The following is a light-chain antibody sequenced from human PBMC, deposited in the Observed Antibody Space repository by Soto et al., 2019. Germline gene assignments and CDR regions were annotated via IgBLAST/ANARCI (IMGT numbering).Light chain of an antibody. CDR3: QQYNTYSQT. CDR2: DAS. J-gene: IGKJ1*01. CDR1: QGISNY. V-gene: IGKV1-5*01. Sequence: DIKMTQSPSSLSTSVGDRFTITCRARQGISNYLAWYQQKEGQAPKLLIYDASSLESGVPSRYRGSGSGTEFTLTISSLQPDEFATYYCQQYNTYSQTFGQGTKVDIK.